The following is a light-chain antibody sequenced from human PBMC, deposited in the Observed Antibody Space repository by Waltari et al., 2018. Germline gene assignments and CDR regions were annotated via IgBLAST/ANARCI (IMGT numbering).Light chain of an antibody. CDR1: QSVTSNY. J-gene: IGKJ2*01. Sequence: EIVLTHSPGTLSLSPGEPATLSCTTSQSVTSNYLAWYQQTPGQAPGLIIYDASSRATGIPDRFSGSGSGADFTLTINRLEPEDFAVYYCQQYGSSPETFGQGTKVEIK. CDR3: QQYGSSPET. CDR2: DAS. V-gene: IGKV3-20*01.